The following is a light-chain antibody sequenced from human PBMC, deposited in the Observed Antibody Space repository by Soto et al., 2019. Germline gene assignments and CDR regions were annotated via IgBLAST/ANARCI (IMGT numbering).Light chain of an antibody. Sequence: DIHLTQSPSTLSASVGDRVTITCRASQSISILLAWYQQKPGKAPNLLIYATSTLATGVSSRFSGSGSGTEFTLTIRSLQPDDSATYYCQHYNDFSWTFGQGTKVEIK. CDR3: QHYNDFSWT. CDR1: QSISIL. J-gene: IGKJ1*01. V-gene: IGKV1-5*03. CDR2: ATS.